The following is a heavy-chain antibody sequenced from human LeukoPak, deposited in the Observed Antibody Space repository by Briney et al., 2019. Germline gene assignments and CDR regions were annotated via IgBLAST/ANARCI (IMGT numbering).Heavy chain of an antibody. CDR2: ISAYNGNT. J-gene: IGHJ3*02. D-gene: IGHD1-26*01. V-gene: IGHV1-18*01. CDR1: GYTFTNFD. CDR3: ARDLRWELLRMGFDAFDI. Sequence: AASVTVSCKASGYTFTNFDINWVRQATGQGLEWMGWISAYNGNTNYAQKLQGRVTMTTDTSTSTAYMELRSLRSDDTAVYYCARDLRWELLRMGFDAFDIWGQGTMVTVSS.